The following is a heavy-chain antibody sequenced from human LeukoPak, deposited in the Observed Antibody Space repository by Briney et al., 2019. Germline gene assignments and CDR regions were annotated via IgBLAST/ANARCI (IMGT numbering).Heavy chain of an antibody. CDR1: GLTFRSYD. J-gene: IGHJ4*02. CDR3: ARRHYSDSSGYAYDY. V-gene: IGHV3-48*03. Sequence: SGGSLRLSCAASGLTFRSYDMSRVRQAPGKGLEWVSYISSSGRTIYNADSVKGRFTISRDNAKNSLYLQMNSLRAEDTAVYYCARRHYSDSSGYAYDYWGQGTLVTVSS. CDR2: ISSSGRTI. D-gene: IGHD3-22*01.